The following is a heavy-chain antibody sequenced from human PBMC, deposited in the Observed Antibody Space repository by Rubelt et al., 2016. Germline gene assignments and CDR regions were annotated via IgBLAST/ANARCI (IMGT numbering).Heavy chain of an antibody. V-gene: IGHV4-34*01. J-gene: IGHJ1*01. CDR3: ARRGFRRPDYYPLEY. CDR2: INHSGTT. CDR1: GGSFSGYY. D-gene: IGHD1-26*01. Sequence: QVQLQLWGAGLLKPSETLSLTCAVYGGSFSGYYWSWIRQAPGQGLEWIGEINHSGTTNNNPSLKSRVTKSIDTSKNQFSLKQRSVTAAETAVYYCARRGFRRPDYYPLEYWGQGALVTVSS.